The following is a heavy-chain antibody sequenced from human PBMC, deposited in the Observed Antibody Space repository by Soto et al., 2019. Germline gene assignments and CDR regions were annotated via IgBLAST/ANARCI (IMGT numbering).Heavy chain of an antibody. CDR1: GFTFSSYA. V-gene: IGHV3-30-3*01. J-gene: IGHJ4*02. Sequence: QVQLVESGGGVVQPGRSLRLSCAASGFTFSSYAMHWVRQAPGKGLEWVAVISYDGSNKYYADSVKGRFTISRDNSKNTLHLQMNSLRAEYTAVYYCARDHYYDSSGYYYSLNYYFDYWGQGTLVTVSS. CDR2: ISYDGSNK. D-gene: IGHD3-22*01. CDR3: ARDHYYDSSGYYYSLNYYFDY.